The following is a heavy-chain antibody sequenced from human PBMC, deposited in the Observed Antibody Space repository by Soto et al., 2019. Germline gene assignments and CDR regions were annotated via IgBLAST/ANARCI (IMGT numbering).Heavy chain of an antibody. CDR1: GFTFSGSA. J-gene: IGHJ6*03. CDR2: IRSKANSYAT. D-gene: IGHD3-9*01. CDR3: TTGNYDILTGYLTYYYYYYMDV. Sequence: GGSLRLSCAASGFTFSGSAMHWVRQASGKGLEWVGRIRSKANSYATAYAASVKGRFTISRDDSKNTAYLQMNSLKTKDTAVYYCTTGNYDILTGYLTYYYYYYMDVWGKGTTVTVSS. V-gene: IGHV3-73*01.